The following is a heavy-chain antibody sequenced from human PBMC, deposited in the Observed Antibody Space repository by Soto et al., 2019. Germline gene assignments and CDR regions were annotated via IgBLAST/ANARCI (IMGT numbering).Heavy chain of an antibody. V-gene: IGHV3-15*01. CDR2: IKSKSDGAST. Sequence: LRLSCAASGFTISNNYMNWVRQAPGKGLEWVGRIKSKSDGASTDFPAPVKDRFTISRDDSKNTLYLQMSSVKSEDTAMYYCAKEMRHSSGWYGAFDIWGQGXMVTV. CDR1: GFTISNNY. D-gene: IGHD6-19*01. J-gene: IGHJ3*02. CDR3: AKEMRHSSGWYGAFDI.